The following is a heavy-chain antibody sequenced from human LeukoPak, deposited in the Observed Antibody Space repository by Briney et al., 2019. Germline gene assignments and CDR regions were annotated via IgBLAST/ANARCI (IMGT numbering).Heavy chain of an antibody. V-gene: IGHV4-34*01. J-gene: IGHJ4*02. CDR2: INHRGST. D-gene: IGHD6-19*01. CDR3: ARELSGWYFDY. CDR1: GGSFSGYY. Sequence: PSETLSLTCAVYGGSFSGYYWSWIRQPPGKGVEWIGEINHRGSTNYNPSLNSLVTMSVDTSKNQFSLKLSSVTAADTAVYYCARELSGWYFDYWGQGTLVTVSS.